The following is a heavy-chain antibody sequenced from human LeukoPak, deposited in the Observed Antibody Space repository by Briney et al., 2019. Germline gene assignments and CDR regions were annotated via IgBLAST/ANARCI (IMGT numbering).Heavy chain of an antibody. Sequence: GGSLRLSCAASGFTFSDYYMSWIRQAPGKGLEWVSYISSSGSTIYYADSVKGRFTISRDNAKNSLYLQMNSLRAEDTAVYYCARDGGKSFVYYYGMDVWGQGTTVTVSS. J-gene: IGHJ6*02. CDR2: ISSSGSTI. CDR3: ARDGGKSFVYYYGMDV. D-gene: IGHD3-16*01. CDR1: GFTFSDYY. V-gene: IGHV3-11*01.